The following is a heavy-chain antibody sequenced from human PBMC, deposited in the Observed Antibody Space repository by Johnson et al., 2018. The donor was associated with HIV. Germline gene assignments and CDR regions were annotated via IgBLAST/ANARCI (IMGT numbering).Heavy chain of an antibody. CDR2: ISWNSGSI. V-gene: IGHV3-9*01. J-gene: IGHJ3*02. Sequence: VQLVESGGGFIQPGRSLRLSCAASGFTFDDYAMHWVRQAPGKGLEWVSGISWNSGSIGYADSVKGRFTISRDNAKKSLYLQMNSLRAEDTALYYCAKDMVSRLAYCGGDFYPVAFDIWGQGTMVTVSS. CDR1: GFTFDDYA. CDR3: AKDMVSRLAYCGGDFYPVAFDI. D-gene: IGHD2-21*01.